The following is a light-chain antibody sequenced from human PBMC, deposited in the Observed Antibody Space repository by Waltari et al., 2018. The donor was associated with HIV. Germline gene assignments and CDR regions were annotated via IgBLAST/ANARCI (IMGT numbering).Light chain of an antibody. CDR1: SSDVGGYNY. Sequence: QSALTQPASVSGSPGQSITISCTGTSSDVGGYNYVSWYQQYPGKAPQLMIYDVTDRPSGVSIRFSGSKSGNTASLTISGLQAEDEADYYCSSYTSTTAWVFGGGTKVTVL. CDR2: DVT. CDR3: SSYTSTTAWV. V-gene: IGLV2-14*01. J-gene: IGLJ3*02.